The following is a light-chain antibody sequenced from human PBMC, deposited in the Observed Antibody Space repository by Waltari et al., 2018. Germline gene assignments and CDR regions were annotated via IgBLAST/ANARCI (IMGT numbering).Light chain of an antibody. CDR1: QGISTW. V-gene: IGKV1-12*01. CDR3: QQGNSFPPT. Sequence: DIQMTQSPSSVSASVGDRVTITCRASQGISTWLAWYQQKPGKARKVLLYGASTWLTGVPSRFSGSGSGTAFTLTISNLQPEDFATYFCQQGNSFPPTFGQGTRVEVK. CDR2: GAS. J-gene: IGKJ1*01.